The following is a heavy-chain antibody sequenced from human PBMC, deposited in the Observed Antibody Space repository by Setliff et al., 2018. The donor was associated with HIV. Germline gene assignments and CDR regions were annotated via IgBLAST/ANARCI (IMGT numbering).Heavy chain of an antibody. CDR1: GGSISSGNSY. V-gene: IGHV4-61*09. Sequence: PSETLSLTCTVSGGSISSGNSYWSWIRQPAVKGLEWIGHIYTSGNTNYNPSLKSRVTISIDTSKNQFSLKLTSVTAADTAVYSCAREDAPTQQFDSWGQGTLVTVSS. CDR3: AREDAPTQQFDS. D-gene: IGHD6-13*01. J-gene: IGHJ4*02. CDR2: IYTSGNT.